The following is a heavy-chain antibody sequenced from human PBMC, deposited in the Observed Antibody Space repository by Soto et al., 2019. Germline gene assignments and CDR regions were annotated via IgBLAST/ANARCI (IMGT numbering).Heavy chain of an antibody. V-gene: IGHV5-51*01. CDR3: ARGVDTMIVDDAFDI. CDR2: IYPGDSDT. J-gene: IGHJ3*02. CDR1: GYSFTSYL. Sequence: LGESLKISFKGSGYSFTSYLICWVRQMPVKGLEWMGIIYPGDSDTRYSPSFQGQVTISADKSISTAYLQWSSLKASDTAMYYCARGVDTMIVDDAFDILGQGTMVPVS. D-gene: IGHD3-22*01.